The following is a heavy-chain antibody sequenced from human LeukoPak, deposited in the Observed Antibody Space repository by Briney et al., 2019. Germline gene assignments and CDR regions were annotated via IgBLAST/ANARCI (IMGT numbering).Heavy chain of an antibody. J-gene: IGHJ6*03. V-gene: IGHV3-20*04. CDR3: ARDRGVRHYDFWSGYYRRYYYMDV. CDR2: INWNGGST. Sequence: GGSLRLSCAASGFTFYEYGMSWVRQAPGKGLEWGSGINWNGGSTGYADSVKGRFTISRENAKNSLYLQMNSLRAEDTALYYCARDRGVRHYDFWSGYYRRYYYMDVWGKGTTVTVSS. D-gene: IGHD3-3*01. CDR1: GFTFYEYG.